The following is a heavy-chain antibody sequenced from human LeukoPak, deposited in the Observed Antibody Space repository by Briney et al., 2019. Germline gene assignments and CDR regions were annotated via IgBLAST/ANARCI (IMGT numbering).Heavy chain of an antibody. J-gene: IGHJ3*02. CDR1: GFTFRNYG. CDR3: AKEGYCSSTSCKDALDI. Sequence: PGGSLRLSCAASGFTFRNYGMHWVRQAPGKGLEWVAIIWYDGSNKYYADSVKGRFTISRDNSKNTLYLQMNSLRAEDTAVYYCAKEGYCSSTSCKDALDIWGQGTMVTVSS. D-gene: IGHD2-2*01. V-gene: IGHV3-30*02. CDR2: IWYDGSNK.